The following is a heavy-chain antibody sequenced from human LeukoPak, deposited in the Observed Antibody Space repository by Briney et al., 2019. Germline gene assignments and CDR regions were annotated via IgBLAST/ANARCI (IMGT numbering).Heavy chain of an antibody. Sequence: GSLRLSCAASGFTFSSYWMHWVRQGPGKGLVWVSRINSDGSSTNYADSVKGRFTISRDNAKNTLYLQMNSLRAEDTAVYYCARVPITLAGTKDAKYFQHWGQGTLVTVSS. J-gene: IGHJ1*01. CDR1: GFTFSSYW. D-gene: IGHD6-19*01. V-gene: IGHV3-74*01. CDR3: ARVPITLAGTKDAKYFQH. CDR2: INSDGSST.